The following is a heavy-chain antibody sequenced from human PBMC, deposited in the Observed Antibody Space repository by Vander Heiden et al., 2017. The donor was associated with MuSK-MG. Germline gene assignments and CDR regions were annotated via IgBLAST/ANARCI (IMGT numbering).Heavy chain of an antibody. Sequence: QVQLVQSGAEVKKPGASVEVSCQASGKTFTGYYMHWVRQAPGQGLEWMGWINPNSGGTNYAQKFQGRVTMTRDTSISTAYMELSRLRSDDTAVYYCAIRRITMVRGWFDPWGQGTLVTVSS. V-gene: IGHV1-2*02. J-gene: IGHJ5*02. D-gene: IGHD3-10*01. CDR1: GKTFTGYY. CDR3: AIRRITMVRGWFDP. CDR2: INPNSGGT.